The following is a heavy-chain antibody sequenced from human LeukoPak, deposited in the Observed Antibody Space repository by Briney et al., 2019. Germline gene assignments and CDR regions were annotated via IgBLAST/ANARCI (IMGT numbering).Heavy chain of an antibody. V-gene: IGHV3-74*01. D-gene: IGHD1-7*01. CDR2: IDYDGSIT. CDR3: VKDLGGNYDY. Sequence: GGSLRLSCAASGFTFSSYWIPWVRHVPGKGLVWVSRIDYDGSITNYADSVKGRFTISRDNARNTLYLQMNSLRVDDTAVYYCVKDLGGNYDYWGQGTLVTVSS. J-gene: IGHJ4*02. CDR1: GFTFSSYW.